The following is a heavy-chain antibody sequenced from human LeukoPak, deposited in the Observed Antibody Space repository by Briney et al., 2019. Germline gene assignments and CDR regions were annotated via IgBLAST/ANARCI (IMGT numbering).Heavy chain of an antibody. J-gene: IGHJ4*02. CDR3: ARDLHSSGHTDY. D-gene: IGHD6-19*01. Sequence: PSETLSLTCTVSGGSISSYYWSWIRQPSGKGLEWIGYIYYSGSTNYNPSLKSRVTISVDTSKNQFSLKLSSVTAADTAVYYCARDLHSSGHTDYWGQGTLVTVSS. CDR2: IYYSGST. V-gene: IGHV4-59*01. CDR1: GGSISSYY.